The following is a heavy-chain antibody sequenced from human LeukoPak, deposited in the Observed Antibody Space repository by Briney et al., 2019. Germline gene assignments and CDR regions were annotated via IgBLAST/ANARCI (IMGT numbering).Heavy chain of an antibody. Sequence: PGGSLRLSCAASGFTFSSYAMSWVRQAPGKGLEWVSAISGSGGSTYYADSVKGRFTISRDNSKNTLYLQMNSLRAEDTAVYYCATTQEDYYYSSGYYLQNPFDYWGQGTLVTVSS. V-gene: IGHV3-23*01. CDR1: GFTFSSYA. J-gene: IGHJ4*02. CDR3: ATTQEDYYYSSGYYLQNPFDY. CDR2: ISGSGGST. D-gene: IGHD3-22*01.